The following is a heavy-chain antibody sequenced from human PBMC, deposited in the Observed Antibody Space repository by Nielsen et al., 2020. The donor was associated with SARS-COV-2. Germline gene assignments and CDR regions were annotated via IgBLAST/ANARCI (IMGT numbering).Heavy chain of an antibody. CDR3: ARDAPVPTYYDFWSGYSAYYGMDV. J-gene: IGHJ6*02. CDR2: INSDGSST. Sequence: GESLKISCAASGFTFSSYWMHWVRQAPGKGLVWVSRINSDGSSTSYADSVKGRFTISRDNAKNTLYLQMNSLRAEDTAVYYCARDAPVPTYYDFWSGYSAYYGMDVWGQGTTVTVSS. V-gene: IGHV3-74*01. D-gene: IGHD3-3*01. CDR1: GFTFSSYW.